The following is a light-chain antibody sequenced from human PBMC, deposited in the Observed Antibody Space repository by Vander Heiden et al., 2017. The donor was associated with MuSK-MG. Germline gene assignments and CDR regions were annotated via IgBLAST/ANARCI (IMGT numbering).Light chain of an antibody. V-gene: IGKV3-11*01. Sequence: EIVWTQSPATLSLSPGERATLSCRASQSVSSYLAWYQQKPGQAPRLLIYDASNRATGIQARFSGSGYGTDFTLTISSLEPEDFAVYYCQQRSNGPPEVTFGGGTKVEIK. CDR1: QSVSSY. CDR2: DAS. CDR3: QQRSNGPPEVT. J-gene: IGKJ4*01.